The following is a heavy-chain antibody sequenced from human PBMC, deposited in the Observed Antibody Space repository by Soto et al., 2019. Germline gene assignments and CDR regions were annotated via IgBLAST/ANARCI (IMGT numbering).Heavy chain of an antibody. CDR3: ARDNWGNDY. V-gene: IGHV3-7*03. CDR2: VRQNGREG. D-gene: IGHD7-27*01. J-gene: IGHJ4*02. Sequence: EVHLEESGGGLVQPGGSLRLSCVASGFIFTDDWMTWVRQAPGKGLEWLANVRQNGREGYYVDSVKGRFTISRDNARNSVFLQMNCLRPDDTAVYYCARDNWGNDYWCQGTLVTVSS. CDR1: GFIFTDDW.